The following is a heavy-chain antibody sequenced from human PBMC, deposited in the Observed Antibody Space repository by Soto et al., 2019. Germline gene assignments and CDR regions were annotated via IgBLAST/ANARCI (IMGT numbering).Heavy chain of an antibody. Sequence: QVQLVESGGGVVQPGRSLRLSCAASGFTFSSYVMYWVRQAPGKGLEWLTVISYDGNNKYYADSVKGRFTISRDNSKNTLYLQINSLRAEDTAVYYCARAGCDGGSCYTLVGLRYGMDVWGQGTTVTVSS. D-gene: IGHD2-15*01. CDR3: ARAGCDGGSCYTLVGLRYGMDV. J-gene: IGHJ6*02. CDR2: ISYDGNNK. V-gene: IGHV3-30-3*01. CDR1: GFTFSSYV.